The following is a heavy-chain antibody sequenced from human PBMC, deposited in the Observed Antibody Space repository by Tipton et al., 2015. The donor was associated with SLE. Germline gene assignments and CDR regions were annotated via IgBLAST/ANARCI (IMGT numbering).Heavy chain of an antibody. CDR1: GYSINSGYY. Sequence: TLSLTCSVSGYSINSGYYWSWIRQTPGKGLEWIGYIYYSGSTYYNPSLRNRVTMSVDTSKNQLSLNLNSVTAADTAVYYCARGGGDISSCQDFDRWGQGTLVTVSS. CDR3: ARGGGDISSCQDFDR. CDR2: IYYSGST. V-gene: IGHV4-61*01. J-gene: IGHJ4*02. D-gene: IGHD6-13*01.